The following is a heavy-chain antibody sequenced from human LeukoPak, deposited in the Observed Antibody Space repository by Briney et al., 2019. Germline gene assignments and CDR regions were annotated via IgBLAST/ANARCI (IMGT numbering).Heavy chain of an antibody. J-gene: IGHJ4*02. CDR3: AKGVRGVIAYYFDY. CDR2: ISSDGSDK. CDR1: GFTFSSYG. V-gene: IGHV3-30*18. D-gene: IGHD3-10*01. Sequence: GRSLRLSCAASGFTFSSYGMHWVRQAPGKGLEWVAVISSDGSDKYYADSGKGRFTISRDNSKNQLYLQMNSLRAEDTAVYYCAKGVRGVIAYYFDYWGQGTLVTVSS.